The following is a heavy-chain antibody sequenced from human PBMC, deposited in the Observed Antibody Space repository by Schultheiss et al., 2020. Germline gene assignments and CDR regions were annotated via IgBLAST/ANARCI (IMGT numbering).Heavy chain of an antibody. Sequence: GESLKISCEGSGDTFTNYWIGWVRQMPGKGLEWMGVIYPGDSDTRYSPSFQGQVTISADKSISTAYLQWSSLKASDTAMYYCARRGYCSGDSCYSLNYWGQGTLVNVSS. CDR3: ARRGYCSGDSCYSLNY. J-gene: IGHJ4*02. CDR1: GDTFTNYW. D-gene: IGHD2-15*01. V-gene: IGHV5-51*01. CDR2: IYPGDSDT.